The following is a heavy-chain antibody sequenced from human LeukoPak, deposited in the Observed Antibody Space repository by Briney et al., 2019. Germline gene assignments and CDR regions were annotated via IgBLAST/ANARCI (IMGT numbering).Heavy chain of an antibody. CDR1: GGSISSYS. CDR2: IYYSGST. J-gene: IGHJ4*02. D-gene: IGHD1-26*01. CDR3: ARDLWGAGGY. Sequence: SETLSLTCTVSGGSISSYSWSWIRQPPGKGLGWIGYIYYSGSTNYNPSLKSRVTISVDTSKNQFSLKLSSVTAADTAVYYCARDLWGAGGYWGQGTLVTVSS. V-gene: IGHV4-59*01.